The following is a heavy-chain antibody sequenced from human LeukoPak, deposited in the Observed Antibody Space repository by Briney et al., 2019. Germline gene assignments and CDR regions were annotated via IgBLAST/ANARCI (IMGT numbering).Heavy chain of an antibody. J-gene: IGHJ6*03. V-gene: IGHV3-66*04. CDR3: ARPGYCSSTSCYYYYMDV. CDR2: IYSGGST. Sequence: PGGSLRLSCAASGFTVSSNYMSWVRQAPGKGLEWVSVIYSGGSTYYADSVKGRFTISRDNSKNTLYLQMNSLRAEDTAVYYCARPGYCSSTSCYYYYMDVWGKGTTVTISS. CDR1: GFTVSSNY. D-gene: IGHD2-2*01.